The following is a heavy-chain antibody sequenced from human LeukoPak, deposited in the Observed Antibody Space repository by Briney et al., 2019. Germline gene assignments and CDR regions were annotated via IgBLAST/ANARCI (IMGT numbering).Heavy chain of an antibody. CDR3: ARGVSSSWYELDY. V-gene: IGHV1-8*01. CDR2: MNPNSGNT. CDR1: GYTFTSYD. J-gene: IGHJ4*02. D-gene: IGHD6-13*01. Sequence: ASVKVSCKASGYTFTSYDINWVRQATGQGLEWVGWMNPNSGNTGYAQKFQGRVTTTRNTSISTAYMELSSLRSEDTAVYYCARGVSSSWYELDYWGQGTLVTVSS.